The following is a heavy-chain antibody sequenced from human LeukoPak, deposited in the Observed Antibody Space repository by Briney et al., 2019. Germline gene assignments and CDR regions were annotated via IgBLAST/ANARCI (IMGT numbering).Heavy chain of an antibody. CDR2: ISGSGSST. CDR1: GFTFSSCA. V-gene: IGHV3-23*01. D-gene: IGHD3-3*01. J-gene: IGHJ4*02. CDR3: AKGYDFWSGYYNY. Sequence: GGSLRLSCAASGFTFSSCAMNWVRLAPGKGLEWVSVISGSGSSTYYAASVKGRFTISRDNSKNILYLQMKSLRVEDTAIYYCAKGYDFWSGYYNYWGQGTLVTVSS.